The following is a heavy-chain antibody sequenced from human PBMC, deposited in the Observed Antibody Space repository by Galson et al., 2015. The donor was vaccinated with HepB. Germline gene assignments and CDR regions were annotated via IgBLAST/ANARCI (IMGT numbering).Heavy chain of an antibody. Sequence: SLRLSCAASGFTFSSYGMHWVRQAPGKGLEWVAVISYDGSNKYYADSVKGRFTISRDNSKNTLYLQMNSLRAEDTAVYYCAKDQEPSGWLRFIFDYWGQGTLVTVSS. D-gene: IGHD5-12*01. J-gene: IGHJ4*02. CDR2: ISYDGSNK. V-gene: IGHV3-30*18. CDR1: GFTFSSYG. CDR3: AKDQEPSGWLRFIFDY.